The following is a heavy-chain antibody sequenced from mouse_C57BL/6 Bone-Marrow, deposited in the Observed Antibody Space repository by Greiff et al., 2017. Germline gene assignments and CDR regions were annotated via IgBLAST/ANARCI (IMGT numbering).Heavy chain of an antibody. CDR2: IYPRDGST. V-gene: IGHV1-78*01. CDR1: GYTFTDHT. CDR3: ARGGGRFYAMDY. J-gene: IGHJ4*01. D-gene: IGHD1-1*01. Sequence: VQLQQSDAELVKPGASVKISCKVSGYTFTDHTIHWMKQRPEQGLEWIGYIYPRDGSTKYNEKFKGKATLPADKSSSTAYMQLNSLTSEDSAVDFYARGGGRFYAMDYWGQGTSVTVSS.